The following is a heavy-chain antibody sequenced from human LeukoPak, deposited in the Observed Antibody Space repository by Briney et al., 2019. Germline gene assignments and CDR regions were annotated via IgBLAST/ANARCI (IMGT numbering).Heavy chain of an antibody. D-gene: IGHD4-23*01. CDR2: IYYSGNT. J-gene: IGHJ4*02. CDR1: GGSISSSSYY. CDR3: ARQTVVNPNFDY. Sequence: SETLSLTCTVSGGSISSSSYYWGWIRQPPGKGLEWIGSIYYSGNTYCNPSLKSRVTISVDTSKNQFSLKLSSVTAADTAVYYCARQTVVNPNFDYWGQGTLVTVSS. V-gene: IGHV4-39*01.